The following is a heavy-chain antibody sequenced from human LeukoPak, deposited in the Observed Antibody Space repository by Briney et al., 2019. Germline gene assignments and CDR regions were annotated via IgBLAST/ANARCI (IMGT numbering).Heavy chain of an antibody. Sequence: SVKVSCKASGGTFSSHAISWVRQAPGQGLEWMGGIIPIFGTANYAQKFQGRVTITADESTSAAYMELSSLRSEDTAVYYCARDNTMIVGNHAFDIWGQGTMVTVSS. V-gene: IGHV1-69*01. CDR1: GGTFSSHA. J-gene: IGHJ3*02. CDR2: IIPIFGTA. D-gene: IGHD3-22*01. CDR3: ARDNTMIVGNHAFDI.